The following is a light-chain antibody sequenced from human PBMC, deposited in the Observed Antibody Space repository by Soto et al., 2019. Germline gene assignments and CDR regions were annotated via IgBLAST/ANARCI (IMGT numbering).Light chain of an antibody. CDR1: SSDVGGYNY. V-gene: IGLV2-14*01. CDR3: SSYTSSSTRV. Sequence: QSALTQPASVSGSPGQSITISCTGTSSDVGGYNYVSWYQQHPGKAPKLMIYDVSNRPSGVSNRFSGSKSGNTASLTISGLQGEDEADYNCSSYTSSSTRVFGGGTKLTVL. CDR2: DVS. J-gene: IGLJ2*01.